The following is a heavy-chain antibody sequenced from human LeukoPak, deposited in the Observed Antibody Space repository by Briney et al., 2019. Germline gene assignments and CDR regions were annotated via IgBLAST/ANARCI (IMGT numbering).Heavy chain of an antibody. Sequence: ASVKVSCKPSGYTFTGYYIQFVRQAPGQGLEWMGWINPSSGGTNYAQKFQGRATITRNTSISTAYMELSSLRSEDTAVYYCARGSVLRYFDWLYYYYYYMDVWGKGTTVTVSS. CDR3: ARGSVLRYFDWLYYYYYYMDV. CDR2: INPSSGGT. CDR1: GYTFTGYY. V-gene: IGHV1-2*02. D-gene: IGHD3-9*01. J-gene: IGHJ6*03.